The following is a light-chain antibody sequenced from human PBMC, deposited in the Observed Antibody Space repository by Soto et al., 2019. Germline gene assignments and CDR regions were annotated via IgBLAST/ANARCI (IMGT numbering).Light chain of an antibody. V-gene: IGKV1-9*01. J-gene: IGKJ4*01. CDR2: EES. Sequence: DIHLTQSPSSLSACVGERVEITCRASQAITNNLAWYQQKPGNPPRLLIYEESTLHSGVPSRFSGRKVGTQFILTIDSLQTEDFATYYCQQVKSYPRTFGGGTKVDIK. CDR1: QAITNN. CDR3: QQVKSYPRT.